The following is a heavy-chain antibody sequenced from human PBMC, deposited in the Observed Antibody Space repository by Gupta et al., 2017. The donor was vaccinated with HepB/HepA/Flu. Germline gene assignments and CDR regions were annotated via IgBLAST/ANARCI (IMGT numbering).Heavy chain of an antibody. D-gene: IGHD3-10*01. Sequence: VQLVQSGAEVKKPESSVKASCKASGGPFNYHAISWVRQAPGQGLEWTGGIIPDFNTATYAQKFQGRVTITADKSTSTVYMEMSSLRSEDTAVYFCARDPLVRETSHDYFDYMDVWGKGTTVTVSS. J-gene: IGHJ6*03. CDR1: GGPFNYHA. CDR2: IIPDFNTA. V-gene: IGHV1-69*06. CDR3: ARDPLVRETSHDYFDYMDV.